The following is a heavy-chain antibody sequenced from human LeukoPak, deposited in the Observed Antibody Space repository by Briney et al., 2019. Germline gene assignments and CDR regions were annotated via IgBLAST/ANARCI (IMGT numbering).Heavy chain of an antibody. J-gene: IGHJ4*02. CDR3: GRGKVWSRTYFDF. D-gene: IGHD3-10*01. CDR2: INHFGNEE. V-gene: IGHV3-7*01. Sequence: GGSLRLSCAASGFTFSSHWMTWVRQAQGKGLEGVPNINHFGNEEYYVDSVKGRFTISRDNAKNSLYLQMNSLRAEDTAVYYCGRGKVWSRTYFDFWGQGTLVTVSS. CDR1: GFTFSSHW.